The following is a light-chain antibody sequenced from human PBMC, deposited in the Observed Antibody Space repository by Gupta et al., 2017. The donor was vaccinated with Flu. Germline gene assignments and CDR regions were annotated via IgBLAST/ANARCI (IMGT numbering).Light chain of an antibody. V-gene: IGKV3-15*01. CDR2: GAS. Sequence: SPATLSVSPGERVTLSCRASQSVSSNLAWYQQRPGQAPRLLMYGASTGATGIPATFSGSGTGTEFTLTISSLQSEDFAVYYCQQYNNWPLTFGGGTKVEIK. CDR1: QSVSSN. CDR3: QQYNNWPLT. J-gene: IGKJ4*01.